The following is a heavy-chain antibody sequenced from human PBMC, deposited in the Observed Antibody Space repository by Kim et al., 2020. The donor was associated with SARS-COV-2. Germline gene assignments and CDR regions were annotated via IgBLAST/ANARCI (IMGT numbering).Heavy chain of an antibody. Sequence: SLKSRVTISVDTSKNQFSLKLSSVTAADTAVYYCARGPRVYSYGRYYFDYWGQGTLVTVSS. CDR3: ARGPRVYSYGRYYFDY. D-gene: IGHD5-18*01. J-gene: IGHJ4*02. V-gene: IGHV4-34*01.